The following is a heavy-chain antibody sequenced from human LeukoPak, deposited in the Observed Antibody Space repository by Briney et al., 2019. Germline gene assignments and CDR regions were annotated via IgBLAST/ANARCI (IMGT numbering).Heavy chain of an antibody. D-gene: IGHD6-19*01. CDR2: IRYDGSNK. Sequence: GGSLRLSCAASGFTFSSYGMHWVRQAPGKGLEWVAFIRYDGSNKYYADSVKGRFTISRDNSKNTLYLQMNSLRAEDTAVYYCARGTAVAGTMDVWGKGTAVTVSS. V-gene: IGHV3-30*02. J-gene: IGHJ6*04. CDR1: GFTFSSYG. CDR3: ARGTAVAGTMDV.